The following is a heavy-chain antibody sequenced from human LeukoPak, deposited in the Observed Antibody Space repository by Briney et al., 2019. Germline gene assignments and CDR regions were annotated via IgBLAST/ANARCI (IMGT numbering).Heavy chain of an antibody. V-gene: IGHV3-64*01. J-gene: IGHJ4*02. Sequence: GRSLRLSCAASGFTFSSYAMHWVRQAPGKGLEYVSAISSNGGSTYYANSVKGRFTISRDNSKNTLYLQMGSLRAEDMAVYYCARDEGYSSSWYPPRYWGQGTLVTVSS. CDR2: ISSNGGST. CDR1: GFTFSSYA. D-gene: IGHD6-13*01. CDR3: ARDEGYSSSWYPPRY.